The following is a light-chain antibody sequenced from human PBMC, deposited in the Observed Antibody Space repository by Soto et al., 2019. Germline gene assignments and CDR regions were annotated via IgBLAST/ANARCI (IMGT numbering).Light chain of an antibody. CDR1: SSNIGRNT. CDR2: SNN. J-gene: IGLJ1*01. Sequence: QSVLTQPPSASGTPGQRVTISCSGSSSNIGRNTVNWYQHLPGTAPKLLIYSNNQRPSGVPDRFSVSKSGTSASLAISGLQSEDEADYYCAGWDDSLNGYVFGTGTK. V-gene: IGLV1-44*01. CDR3: AGWDDSLNGYV.